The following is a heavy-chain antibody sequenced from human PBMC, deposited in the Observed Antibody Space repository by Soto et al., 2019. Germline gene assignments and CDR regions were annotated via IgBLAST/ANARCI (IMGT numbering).Heavy chain of an antibody. D-gene: IGHD4-4*01. V-gene: IGHV3-30*04. Sequence: GGSLRLSCAGSGFTFSSYAMHWVRQAPGKGLEWVAVISYDGSNKYYADSVKGRFTISRDNSKNTLYLQMNSLRAEDTAVYYCAKGSTVSGHYYYGMDVWGQGTTVTVSS. J-gene: IGHJ6*02. CDR3: AKGSTVSGHYYYGMDV. CDR2: ISYDGSNK. CDR1: GFTFSSYA.